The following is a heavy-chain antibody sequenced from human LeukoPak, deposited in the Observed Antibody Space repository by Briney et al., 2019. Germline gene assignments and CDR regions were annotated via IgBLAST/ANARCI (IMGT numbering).Heavy chain of an antibody. D-gene: IGHD6-13*01. J-gene: IGHJ4*02. CDR2: TYYRSKWYM. V-gene: IGHV6-1*01. Sequence: SQTLSLTCAISGDSVSSNSVAWNWIRQSPSRGLEWLGRTYYRSKWYMDYAVAVKSRISINPDTSKNQFSLQLNSGTPEDTAVYYCARESYIAAADYWGQGTLVTVSS. CDR3: ARESYIAAADY. CDR1: GDSVSSNSVA.